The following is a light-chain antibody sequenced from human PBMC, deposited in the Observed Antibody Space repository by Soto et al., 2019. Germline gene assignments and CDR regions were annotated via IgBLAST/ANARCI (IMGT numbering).Light chain of an antibody. J-gene: IGKJ5*01. CDR3: QHLNNYPIT. V-gene: IGKV1-9*01. Sequence: DIQLTQSPSFLSASVGDRVTITCRASQGISSSLAWYQQKPGQDPKLLIYSASSLQGGVPSRFSGSGSRTEFTLTISILQPEDFSTYYCQHLNNYPITFGQGTRLEIK. CDR1: QGISSS. CDR2: SAS.